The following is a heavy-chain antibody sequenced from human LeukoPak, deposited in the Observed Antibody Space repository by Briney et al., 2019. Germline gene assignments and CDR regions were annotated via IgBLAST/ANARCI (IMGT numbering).Heavy chain of an antibody. CDR3: AREKSGTRGWYTVDY. Sequence: PGGSLRLSCAHSRFSFSTYAITSVPQGPREGLEWVSAIWPVGDRTYYAKSVRGRFMICGDNSKETVYPQINGLRIEETAVYWCAREKSGTRGWYTVDYWGQGTLVTASS. D-gene: IGHD6-19*01. CDR2: IWPVGDRT. CDR1: RFSFSTYA. V-gene: IGHV3-23*01. J-gene: IGHJ4*02.